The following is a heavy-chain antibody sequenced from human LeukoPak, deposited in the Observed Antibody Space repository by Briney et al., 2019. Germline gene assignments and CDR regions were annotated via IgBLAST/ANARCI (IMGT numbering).Heavy chain of an antibody. V-gene: IGHV4-4*02. CDR1: GGSISSSNW. CDR3: ARDLYGDYVWFDP. Sequence: PSETLSLTCAVSGGSISSSNWWSWVRQPPGKGLEWIGEIYHSGSTNYNPSLKSRVTISVDKSKNQFSLKLSSVTAADTAVYYCARDLYGDYVWFDPWGQGTLVTVSS. D-gene: IGHD4-17*01. J-gene: IGHJ5*02. CDR2: IYHSGST.